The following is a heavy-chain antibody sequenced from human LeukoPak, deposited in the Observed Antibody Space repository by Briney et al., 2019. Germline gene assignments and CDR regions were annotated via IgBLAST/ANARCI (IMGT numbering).Heavy chain of an antibody. J-gene: IGHJ5*02. CDR3: ARDMRCSGGSCFSQWLDP. D-gene: IGHD2-15*01. V-gene: IGHV4-59*01. CDR1: VGSISTYY. CDR2: IYYSRST. Sequence: SETLSLIRTVSVGSISTYYWSWIRQRPGKGLEWLGYIYYSRSTIYNPSLKSRVTISVDTSKNQFSLNLTSVTAADTAVYYCARDMRCSGGSCFSQWLDPWDQGTLVTVSS.